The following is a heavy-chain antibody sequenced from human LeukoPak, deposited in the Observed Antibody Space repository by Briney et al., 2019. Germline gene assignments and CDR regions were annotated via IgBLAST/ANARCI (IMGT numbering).Heavy chain of an antibody. D-gene: IGHD3-9*01. CDR2: ISGSTSTI. V-gene: IGHV3-48*04. CDR3: ARELRYFDWLLSEFDY. CDR1: VFTFSIHS. Sequence: PGGSLRLSCAASVFTFSIHSINWVRQAPRKGLECGSYISGSTSTIFYADSVKGRFTISRDNAKNSLYLQMNSLRAEDTAVYYCARELRYFDWLLSEFDYWGQGTLVTVSS. J-gene: IGHJ4*02.